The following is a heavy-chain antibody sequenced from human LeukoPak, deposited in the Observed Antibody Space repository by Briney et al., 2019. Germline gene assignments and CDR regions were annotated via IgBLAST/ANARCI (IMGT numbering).Heavy chain of an antibody. J-gene: IGHJ4*02. D-gene: IGHD3/OR15-3a*01. CDR1: GYTFTGYY. Sequence: GASVKVSCKASGYTFTGYYMHWVRQAPGQGLEWMGWINPNSGGTNYAQKFQGRVTMTRDTSISTAYMELSRLRSDDTAVYYCARDSGSGDWYYFDYWGQGTLVTVSS. V-gene: IGHV1-2*02. CDR2: INPNSGGT. CDR3: ARDSGSGDWYYFDY.